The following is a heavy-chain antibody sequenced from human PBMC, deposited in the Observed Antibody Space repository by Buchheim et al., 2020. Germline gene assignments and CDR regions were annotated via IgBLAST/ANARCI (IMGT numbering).Heavy chain of an antibody. CDR1: GGSISSSNW. CDR3: ARASYDYVWGSYRYSSGYRRFDY. Sequence: QVQLQESGPGLVKPSGTLSLTCAVSGGSISSSNWWSWVRQPPGKGLEWIGEIYHSGSTNYNPSLKSRVTISVDKSKNQFSLKLSSVTAADTAVYYCARASYDYVWGSYRYSSGYRRFDYWGQGTL. J-gene: IGHJ4*02. V-gene: IGHV4-4*02. CDR2: IYHSGST. D-gene: IGHD3-16*02.